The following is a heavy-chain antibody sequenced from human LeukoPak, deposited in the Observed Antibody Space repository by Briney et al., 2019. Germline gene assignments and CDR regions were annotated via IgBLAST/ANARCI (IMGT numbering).Heavy chain of an antibody. V-gene: IGHV3-7*01. Sequence: GGFLRLSCAASGFTFSSYWMSWVRQAPGKGLEWVANIKQDGGEKYYVDSVKGRFTISRDNAKNSLYLQMNSLRAEDTAVYYCARDNAPLVVVPAALDYWGQGTLVTVSS. J-gene: IGHJ4*02. CDR1: GFTFSSYW. D-gene: IGHD2-2*01. CDR3: ARDNAPLVVVPAALDY. CDR2: IKQDGGEK.